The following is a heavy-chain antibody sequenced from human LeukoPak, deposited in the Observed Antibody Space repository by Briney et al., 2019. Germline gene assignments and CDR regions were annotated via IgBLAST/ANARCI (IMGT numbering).Heavy chain of an antibody. CDR3: ARDEVTMMSDAFDI. CDR2: INWNGGST. Sequence: GGSLRLSCAASGFTFDDYGMSWVRQAPGKGLERVSGINWNGGSTGYADSVKGRFTISRDSAKNSLYLQMNSLRAEDTALYYCARDEVTMMSDAFDIWGQGTMVTVSS. D-gene: IGHD3-22*01. V-gene: IGHV3-20*04. CDR1: GFTFDDYG. J-gene: IGHJ3*02.